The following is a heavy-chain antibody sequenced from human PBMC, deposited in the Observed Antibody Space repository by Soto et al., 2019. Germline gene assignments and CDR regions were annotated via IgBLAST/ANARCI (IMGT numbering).Heavy chain of an antibody. D-gene: IGHD5-12*01. CDR1: GYTFTSYG. CDR3: ARDHGDGYNYGGPFDY. CDR2: ISAYNGTA. Sequence: GASVKVSCKASGYTFTSYGISWVRQAPGQGLEWMGWISAYNGTANYAQKFQGRVTMTTDESTSTAYMELSSLRSEDTAVYYCARDHGDGYNYGGPFDYWGQGTLVTVSS. V-gene: IGHV1-18*01. J-gene: IGHJ4*02.